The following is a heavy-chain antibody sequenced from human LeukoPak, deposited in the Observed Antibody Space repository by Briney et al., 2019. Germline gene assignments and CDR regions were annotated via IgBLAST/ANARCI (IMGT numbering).Heavy chain of an antibody. D-gene: IGHD3-22*01. CDR1: GFTVSNYA. CDR2: ISGSGGST. Sequence: GGSLRLSCAASGFTVSNYAMSWVRQAPGKGPECISVISGSGGSTYYADSVKGRVTISRDNSKNTLYVQMNSLRAEDTAVYYCAKHLYYDSGAYHTLSSFDYWGQGTLVTVSS. J-gene: IGHJ4*02. CDR3: AKHLYYDSGAYHTLSSFDY. V-gene: IGHV3-23*01.